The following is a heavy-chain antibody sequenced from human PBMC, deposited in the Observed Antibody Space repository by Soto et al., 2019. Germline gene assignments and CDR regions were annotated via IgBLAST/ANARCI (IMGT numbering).Heavy chain of an antibody. CDR3: ARANYDILTGYEFDY. CDR1: GGSFSPNY. V-gene: IGHV4-34*12. D-gene: IGHD3-9*01. J-gene: IGHJ4*02. Sequence: SETLSLTCAVDGGSFSPNYWAWIRQPPGKGLEWIGEIIHSGSTNYNPSLKSRVTISVDTSKNQFSLKLSSVTAADTAVYYCARANYDILTGYEFDYWGQGTLVTVSS. CDR2: IIHSGST.